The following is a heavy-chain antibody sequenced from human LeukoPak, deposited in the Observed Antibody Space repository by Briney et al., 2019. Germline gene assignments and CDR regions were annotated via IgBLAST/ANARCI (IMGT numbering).Heavy chain of an antibody. J-gene: IGHJ6*03. CDR1: GGTFSSYA. Sequence: SVKVSCKASGGTFSSYAISWVRQAPGQGLEWMGGIIPIFGTANYAQKFQGRVTITTDESTSTAYMELSSLRSDDTAVYYCARAAGTYYYYMDVWGKGTTVTVSS. V-gene: IGHV1-69*05. CDR2: IIPIFGTA. D-gene: IGHD1-7*01. CDR3: ARAAGTYYYYMDV.